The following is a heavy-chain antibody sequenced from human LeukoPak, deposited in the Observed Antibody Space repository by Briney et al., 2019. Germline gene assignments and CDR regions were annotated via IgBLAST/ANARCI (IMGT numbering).Heavy chain of an antibody. D-gene: IGHD2-21*02. J-gene: IGHJ3*02. CDR2: IYHSGST. V-gene: IGHV4-38-2*02. Sequence: SETLSLTCTVSGYSISSGYYWGWIRQPPGKGLEWIGSIYHSGSTYYNPSLKSRVTISVDTSKNQFSLKLSSVTAADTAVYYCARAPDCGGTAWAFDIWGQGTMVTVSS. CDR3: ARAPDCGGTAWAFDI. CDR1: GYSISSGYY.